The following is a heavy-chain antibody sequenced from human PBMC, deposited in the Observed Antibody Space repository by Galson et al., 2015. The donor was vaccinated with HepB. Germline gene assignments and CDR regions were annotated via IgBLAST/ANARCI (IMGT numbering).Heavy chain of an antibody. Sequence: SLRLSCAASGFTFSSYAMNWVRQAPGKGLEWVAVISYDGSNKYYADSVKGRFTISRDNSKNTLYLQMNSPRAEDTAVYYCARDIYSYGYSTYYFDYWGQGTLGTVSS. J-gene: IGHJ4*02. CDR1: GFTFSSYA. D-gene: IGHD5-18*01. CDR3: ARDIYSYGYSTYYFDY. CDR2: ISYDGSNK. V-gene: IGHV3-30-3*01.